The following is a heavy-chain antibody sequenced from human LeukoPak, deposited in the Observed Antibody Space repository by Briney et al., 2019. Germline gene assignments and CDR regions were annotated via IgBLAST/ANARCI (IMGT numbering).Heavy chain of an antibody. CDR3: AGSTTGTTYY. CDR1: GGSISSYY. CDR2: IYYSGST. D-gene: IGHD1-1*01. Sequence: SETLSLTCTVSGGSISSYYWSWIRQPPGKGLEWIGYIYYSGSTNYNPSLKSRVTISVDTSKNQFSPKLSSVTAADTAVYYCAGSTTGTTYYWGQGTLVTVSS. V-gene: IGHV4-59*01. J-gene: IGHJ4*02.